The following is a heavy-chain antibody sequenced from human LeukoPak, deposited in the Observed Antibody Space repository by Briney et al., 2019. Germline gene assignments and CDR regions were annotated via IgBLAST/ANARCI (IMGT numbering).Heavy chain of an antibody. V-gene: IGHV3-23*01. CDR1: GFTFSSYA. D-gene: IGHD1-7*01. CDR2: ISAGSHSI. Sequence: GGSLRLSCAASGFTFSSYAMNWVRQAPGKGLEWVSIISAGSHSIYYADSVKGRFTISRDNSKNTLYLQMNSLRAGGTAVYYCAGGWTYPGSPETFFESWGQGTLVTVSS. CDR3: AGGWTYPGSPETFFES. J-gene: IGHJ4*02.